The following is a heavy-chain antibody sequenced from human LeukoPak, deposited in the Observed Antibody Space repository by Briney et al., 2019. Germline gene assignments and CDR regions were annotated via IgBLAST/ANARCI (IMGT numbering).Heavy chain of an antibody. V-gene: IGHV7-4-1*02. J-gene: IGHJ6*02. CDR3: ARDRRYCSGGSCRTYYYYGMDV. CDR2: INTNTGNP. CDR1: GYTFTSYA. Sequence: ASVKVSCKASGYTFTSYAMNWVRQAPGQGLEWMGWINTNTGNPTYAQGFTGRFVFSLDTSVSTAYLQISSLKAEDTAVYNCARDRRYCSGGSCRTYYYYGMDVWGQGTTVTVSS. D-gene: IGHD2-15*01.